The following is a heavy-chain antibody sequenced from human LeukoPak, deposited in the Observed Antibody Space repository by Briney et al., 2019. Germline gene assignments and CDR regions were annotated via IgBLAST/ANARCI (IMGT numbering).Heavy chain of an antibody. Sequence: GESLRLSCAASGFTFNNYAFNWVRQAPGKGLEWVAVISYDGSNKYYADSVKGRFTISRDNSKNTLYLQMNSLRAEDTAVYYCAKEDYYGSGSFSYYFDYWGQGTLVTVSS. CDR1: GFTFNNYA. V-gene: IGHV3-30*18. CDR3: AKEDYYGSGSFSYYFDY. CDR2: ISYDGSNK. D-gene: IGHD3-10*01. J-gene: IGHJ4*02.